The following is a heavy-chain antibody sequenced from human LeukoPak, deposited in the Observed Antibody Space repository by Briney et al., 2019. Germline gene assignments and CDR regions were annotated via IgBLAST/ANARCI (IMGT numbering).Heavy chain of an antibody. CDR3: ASESEVWFGASRSYFYYGMDV. Sequence: GGSLRLSCAASGLTFTKKTMKWVRQAPGKGLEGVSGLGGGGERAYYADSVKGRFTVSRDNSKNILFLQMKSLRAEDTAIYFCASESEVWFGASRSYFYYGMDVWGHGTTVTVSS. CDR1: GLTFTKKT. V-gene: IGHV3-23*01. D-gene: IGHD3-10*01. CDR2: LGGGGERA. J-gene: IGHJ6*01.